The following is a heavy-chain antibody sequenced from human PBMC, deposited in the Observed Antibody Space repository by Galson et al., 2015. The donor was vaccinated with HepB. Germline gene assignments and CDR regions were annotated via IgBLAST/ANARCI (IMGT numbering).Heavy chain of an antibody. CDR3: VRDNAAAGTSNWFDP. Sequence: SLRLSCAASGFAVRMNYMSWVRQAPGKGLEWVSVTHGGGRTNYAASVKGRFTISRDNSKDTLYLQMNSLRVEDAAIYYCVRDNAAAGTSNWFDPWGQGTLVTVSS. CDR1: GFAVRMNY. D-gene: IGHD6-13*01. V-gene: IGHV3-66*01. J-gene: IGHJ5*02. CDR2: THGGGRT.